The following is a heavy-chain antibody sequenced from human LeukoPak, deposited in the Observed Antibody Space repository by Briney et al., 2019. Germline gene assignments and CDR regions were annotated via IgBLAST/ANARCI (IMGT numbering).Heavy chain of an antibody. J-gene: IGHJ5*02. Sequence: TSSETLSLTCSVSGDSISSRSDFWGWIRQPPGKGLEWIGSVYYSGSTYYSPSLKSRVTVSVDTSKNQFSLKLSSVTAADTAVYYCVRENNHLTWFDPWGQGTLVTVSS. CDR1: GDSISSRSDF. CDR2: VYYSGST. CDR3: VRENNHLTWFDP. V-gene: IGHV4-39*01. D-gene: IGHD1-14*01.